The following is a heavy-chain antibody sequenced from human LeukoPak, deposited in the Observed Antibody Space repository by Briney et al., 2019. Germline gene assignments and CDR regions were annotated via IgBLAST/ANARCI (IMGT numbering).Heavy chain of an antibody. J-gene: IGHJ5*02. CDR1: GRSISSYY. Sequence: PSETLSLTCTVSGRSISSYYWSWIRQPAGKGLEWIGRIYTSGSTNYNPSLKSRVTISVDKTKNQFSLKLSSVTAADTAVYYCAREADTNAEDWFDPWGQGTLVTVPS. CDR2: IYTSGST. CDR3: AREADTNAEDWFDP. V-gene: IGHV4-4*07.